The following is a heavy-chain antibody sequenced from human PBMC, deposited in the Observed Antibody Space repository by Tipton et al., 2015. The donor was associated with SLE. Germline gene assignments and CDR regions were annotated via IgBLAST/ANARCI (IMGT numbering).Heavy chain of an antibody. V-gene: IGHV4-59*08. CDR3: ATQQPLGSSGWYGPPDAFDI. Sequence: TLSLTCTVSGGSISSYYWSWIRQPPENGLEWIGYIFYSGSTNYNPSLKSRVTISVDTSKNQFSLKLSSVTAADTAVYYCATQQPLGSSGWYGPPDAFDIWGQGTMVTVSS. CDR1: GGSISSYY. J-gene: IGHJ3*02. D-gene: IGHD6-19*01. CDR2: IFYSGST.